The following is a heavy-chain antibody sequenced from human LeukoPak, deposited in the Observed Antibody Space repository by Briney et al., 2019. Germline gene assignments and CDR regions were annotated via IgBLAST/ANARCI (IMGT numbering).Heavy chain of an antibody. CDR2: IDPSDSYT. V-gene: IGHV5-10-1*01. J-gene: IGHJ4*02. D-gene: IGHD6-6*01. Sequence: NPGGSRRLSCAASGFTFSSYAMSWVRQAPGKGLEWMGRIDPSDSYTNYSPSFQGHVTISADKSISTAYLQWSSLKASDTAMYYCARIASYSGSHEFDYWGQGTLVTVSS. CDR3: ARIASYSGSHEFDY. CDR1: GFTFSSYA.